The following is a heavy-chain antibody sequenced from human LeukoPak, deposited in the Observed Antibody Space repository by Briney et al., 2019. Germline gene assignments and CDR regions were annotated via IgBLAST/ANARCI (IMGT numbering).Heavy chain of an antibody. V-gene: IGHV3-9*01. CDR1: GFTFDDYA. CDR2: ISWNSGSI. J-gene: IGHJ4*02. CDR3: ARATEED. Sequence: SLRLSCAASGFTFDDYAMHWVRQAPGKGLEWVSGISWNSGSIGYADSVKGRFTISRDNAKNSLYLQMNSLRAEDTAVYYCARATEEDWGQGTLVTVSS.